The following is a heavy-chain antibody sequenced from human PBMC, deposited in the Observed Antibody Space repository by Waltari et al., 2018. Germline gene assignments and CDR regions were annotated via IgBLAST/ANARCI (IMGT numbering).Heavy chain of an antibody. CDR1: GYTFSSYY. V-gene: IGHV1-46*01. Sequence: QVQLVQSGAAVKKPGASVTVSCKASGYTFSSYYMHWVRQAPGQGLEWMGIINPSGDYTIYAQKFQGRVTMTRDTSTSTVYMELSSLRSEDTAVYFCASEKRYSTGWNFYGMDVWGQGTTVTVSS. D-gene: IGHD6-19*01. J-gene: IGHJ6*02. CDR3: ASEKRYSTGWNFYGMDV. CDR2: INPSGDYT.